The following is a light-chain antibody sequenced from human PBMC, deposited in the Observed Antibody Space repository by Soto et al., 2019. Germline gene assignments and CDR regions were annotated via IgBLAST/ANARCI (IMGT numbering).Light chain of an antibody. CDR2: GAS. CDR3: QHYHNWPPWT. Sequence: DIVLTQSPATLSLSPGERATLTCRASQSVSSFLAWYQQKPCQAPRLLIYGASTRAAGIPARFIGSGSCTEFTLTISSLQSEDFAVYYCQHYHNWPPWTFGQGTKVDI. CDR1: QSVSSF. J-gene: IGKJ1*01. V-gene: IGKV3-15*01.